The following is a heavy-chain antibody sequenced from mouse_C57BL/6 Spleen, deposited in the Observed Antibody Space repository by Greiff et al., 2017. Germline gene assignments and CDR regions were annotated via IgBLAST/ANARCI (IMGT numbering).Heavy chain of an antibody. CDR1: GFNIKDDY. V-gene: IGHV14-4*01. D-gene: IGHD1-1*01. CDR3: TAYYGSSRYFDV. Sequence: VQLQQSGAELVRPGASVKLSCTASGFNIKDDYMHWVKQRPEQGLEWIGWIDPENGDTAYASKFQGKATITADTSSNTAYLQLSSLTSEDTAVYYCTAYYGSSRYFDVWGTGTTVTVSS. CDR2: IDPENGDT. J-gene: IGHJ1*03.